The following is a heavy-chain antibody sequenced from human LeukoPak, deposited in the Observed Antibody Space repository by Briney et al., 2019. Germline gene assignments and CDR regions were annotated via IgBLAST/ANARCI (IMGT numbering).Heavy chain of an antibody. CDR3: ARELKVVVVPAAIPGY. J-gene: IGHJ4*02. CDR1: GYTFTGYY. Sequence: GASVKVSCKASGYTFTGYYMHWVRQAPGQGLEWVGWINPNSGGTNYAQKFQGRVTMTRDTSISTAYMELSRLRSDDTAVYYCARELKVVVVPAAIPGYWGQGTLVTVSS. D-gene: IGHD2-2*01. CDR2: INPNSGGT. V-gene: IGHV1-2*02.